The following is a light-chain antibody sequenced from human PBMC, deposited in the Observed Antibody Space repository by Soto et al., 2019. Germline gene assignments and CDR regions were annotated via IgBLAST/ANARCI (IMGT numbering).Light chain of an antibody. CDR2: DAS. CDR1: QSVSNY. V-gene: IGKV3-11*01. J-gene: IGKJ2*01. CDR3: QQYGKSAMFT. Sequence: EIVLTQSPATLSLSPGERATLSCRTSQSVSNYLAWYQQKPGQAPRLLMYDASNRATGIPARFSGSGSGTDFTLTIIRLEPEDFAVYYCQQYGKSAMFTFGQGTKLEIK.